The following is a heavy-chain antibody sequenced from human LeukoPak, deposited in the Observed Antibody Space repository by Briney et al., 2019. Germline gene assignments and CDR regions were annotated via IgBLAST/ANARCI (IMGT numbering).Heavy chain of an antibody. CDR2: INSDGSST. J-gene: IGHJ4*02. CDR3: ARRDYFDY. Sequence: PGGSLRLPCAAPGSTLSSYWMHWVRQIPGKGLVWVSRINSDGSSTYYADSVKGRFTISRDNAKDTLYLQMNSLRAEDTAVYYCARRDYFDYWGQGTLVTVSS. CDR1: GSTLSSYW. V-gene: IGHV3-74*01.